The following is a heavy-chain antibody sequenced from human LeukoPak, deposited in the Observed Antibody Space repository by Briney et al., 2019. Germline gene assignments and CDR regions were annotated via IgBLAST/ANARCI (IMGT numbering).Heavy chain of an antibody. V-gene: IGHV3-21*01. Sequence: GGSLRLSCAASGFTFSSYSMNWVRQAPGKGLEWVSSISSSSSYIYYADSVKGRFPISRDNAKNSLYLQMNSLRAEDTAVYYCSRAQGLTDDAFYIWGQGTMVTVSS. J-gene: IGHJ3*02. CDR2: ISSSSSYI. CDR3: SRAQGLTDDAFYI. D-gene: IGHD6-19*01. CDR1: GFTFSSYS.